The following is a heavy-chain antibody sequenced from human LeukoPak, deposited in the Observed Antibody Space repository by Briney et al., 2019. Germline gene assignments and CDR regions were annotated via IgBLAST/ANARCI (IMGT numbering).Heavy chain of an antibody. CDR1: GDSISSGDYY. CDR2: IYYSGNT. Sequence: PSQTLSLTCTVSGDSISSGDYYWSWIRQPPGKGLEWIGYIYYSGNTYYNPSLQSRVTISVDTSKNQFSLNLSSVTAADTAVFYCARGHDYFDYWGQGTLVTVSS. J-gene: IGHJ4*02. V-gene: IGHV4-30-4*08. CDR3: ARGHDYFDY.